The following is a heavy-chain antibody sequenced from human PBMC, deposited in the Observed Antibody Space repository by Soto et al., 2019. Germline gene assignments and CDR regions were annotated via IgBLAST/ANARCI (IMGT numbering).Heavy chain of an antibody. CDR3: ARGNPFYYDNSGFDY. D-gene: IGHD3-22*01. V-gene: IGHV3-48*03. CDR2: ISNSGSTT. CDR1: GFTFSSYE. Sequence: LRLSCAASGFTFSSYEMNWVRQAPGKGLEWVSYISNSGSTTYYADSVKGRFTISRDNAKNSLYLQMNSLRAEDTAIYYCARGNPFYYDNSGFDYWGQGTLVTVSS. J-gene: IGHJ4*02.